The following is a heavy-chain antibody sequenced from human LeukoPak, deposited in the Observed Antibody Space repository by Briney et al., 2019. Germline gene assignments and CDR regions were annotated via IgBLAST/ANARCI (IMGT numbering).Heavy chain of an antibody. CDR3: ASSPRLAAAGRPLWE. V-gene: IGHV4-39*01. D-gene: IGHD6-13*01. CDR1: GGSISSYY. CDR2: IYYSGST. J-gene: IGHJ4*02. Sequence: PSETLSLTCTVSGGSISSYYWGWIRQPPGKGLEWIGSIYYSGSTYYNPSLKSRVTISVDTSKNQFSLKLSSVTAADTAVYYCASSPRLAAAGRPLWEWGQGTLVTVSS.